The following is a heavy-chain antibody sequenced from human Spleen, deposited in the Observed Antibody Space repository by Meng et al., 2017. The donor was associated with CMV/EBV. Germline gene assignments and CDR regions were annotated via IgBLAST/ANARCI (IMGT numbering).Heavy chain of an antibody. CDR3: AKFPSYDFWSGYNDFRFDP. J-gene: IGHJ5*02. Sequence: GESLKISCVASGFTFVKYWMHWVRQAPGEGLVWVSRINSDGSSTIYADSVKGRFTISRDNSKNTLYLQMNSLRAEDTAVYYCAKFPSYDFWSGYNDFRFDPWGQGTLVTVSS. CDR2: INSDGSST. V-gene: IGHV3-74*01. D-gene: IGHD3-3*01. CDR1: GFTFVKYW.